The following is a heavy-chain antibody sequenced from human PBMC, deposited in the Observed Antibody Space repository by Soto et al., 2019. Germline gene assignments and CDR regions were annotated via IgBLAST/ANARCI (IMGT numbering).Heavy chain of an antibody. Sequence: PGGSLRLSCTASGFTFGDYAMSWFRQAPGKGLEWVGFIRSKAYGGTTEYAASVKGRFTISRDDSKSIAYLQMNSLKTEDTAVYYCTRDSLFGKRTTYSSSWSTIHLRGWYFDLWGRGTLVTVSS. CDR2: IRSKAYGGTT. V-gene: IGHV3-49*03. CDR3: TRDSLFGKRTTYSSSWSTIHLRGWYFDL. CDR1: GFTFGDYA. J-gene: IGHJ2*01. D-gene: IGHD6-13*01.